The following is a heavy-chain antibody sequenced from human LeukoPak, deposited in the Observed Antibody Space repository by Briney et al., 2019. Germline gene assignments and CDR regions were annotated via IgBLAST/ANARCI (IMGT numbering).Heavy chain of an antibody. J-gene: IGHJ6*02. CDR3: ASNDFWSGYYEDYYGMDV. CDR2: MNPNSGNT. D-gene: IGHD3-3*01. V-gene: IGHV1-8*02. CDR1: GGTFSSYA. Sequence: ASVKVSCKASGGTFSSYAISWVRQATGQGLEWMGWMNPNSGNTGYAQKFQGRVTMTRNTSISTAYMELSSLRSEDTAVYYCASNDFWSGYYEDYYGMDVWGQGTTVTVSS.